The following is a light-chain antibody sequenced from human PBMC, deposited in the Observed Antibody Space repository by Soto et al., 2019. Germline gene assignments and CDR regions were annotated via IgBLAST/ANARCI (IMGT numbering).Light chain of an antibody. CDR3: SSYTTSVTLLYV. V-gene: IGLV2-14*01. J-gene: IGLJ1*01. CDR2: EVS. CDR1: SSDIDAYNY. Sequence: QSALTQPASVSGSPGQSITISCTGSSSDIDAYNYVSWYQQHPGKAPKLMISEVSNRPSGVSNRFSGSKSGNTDSLTISGLQPEDEADYSCSSYTTSVTLLYVFGTGTKVTVL.